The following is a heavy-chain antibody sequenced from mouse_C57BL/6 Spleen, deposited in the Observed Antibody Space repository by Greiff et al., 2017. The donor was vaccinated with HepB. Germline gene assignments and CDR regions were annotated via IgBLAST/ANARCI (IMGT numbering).Heavy chain of an antibody. CDR3: ARPYCYGSSYDYAMDY. J-gene: IGHJ4*01. Sequence: EVQLQQSGPELVKPGASVKISCKASGYSFTDYNMNWVKQSNGKSLEWIGVINPNYGTTSYNQKFKGKATLTVDQSSSTAYMQLNILTSEDFAVYDCARPYCYGSSYDYAMDYWGQGTSVTVSS. CDR2: INPNYGTT. V-gene: IGHV1-39*01. CDR1: GYSFTDYN. D-gene: IGHD1-1*01.